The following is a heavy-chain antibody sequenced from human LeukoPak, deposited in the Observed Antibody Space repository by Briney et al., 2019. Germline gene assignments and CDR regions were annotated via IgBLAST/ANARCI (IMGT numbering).Heavy chain of an antibody. J-gene: IGHJ4*02. CDR3: AKDKARDGYNYADY. Sequence: GGSLRLSCAASGFTFSSYGMHWVRQAPGKGLEWVAVISYDGSNKYYADSVKGRFTTSRDNSKNTLYLQMNSLRAEDTAVYYCAKDKARDGYNYADYWGQGTLVTVSS. CDR1: GFTFSSYG. CDR2: ISYDGSNK. D-gene: IGHD5-24*01. V-gene: IGHV3-30*18.